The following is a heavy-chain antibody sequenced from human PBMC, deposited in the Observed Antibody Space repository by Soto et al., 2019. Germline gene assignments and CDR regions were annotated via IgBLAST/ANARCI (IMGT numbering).Heavy chain of an antibody. D-gene: IGHD3-9*01. Sequence: GGSLRLSCAASGFTFSSYAMSWVRQAPGKGLEWVSAISGSGGSTYYADSVKGRFTISRDNSKNTLYLQMNSLRAEDTAVYYCAKCPGRYFDWFDSVGGQGTLVTVSS. CDR1: GFTFSSYA. CDR3: AKCPGRYFDWFDSV. V-gene: IGHV3-23*01. J-gene: IGHJ4*02. CDR2: ISGSGGST.